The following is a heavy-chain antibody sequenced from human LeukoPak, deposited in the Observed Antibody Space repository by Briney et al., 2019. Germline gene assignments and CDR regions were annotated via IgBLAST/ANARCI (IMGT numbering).Heavy chain of an antibody. CDR2: TNSGGTST. V-gene: IGHV3-23*01. CDR1: GFPFSDFS. Sequence: PGGSLRLSCATSGFPFSDFSMSWVRQAPGKGLEWISTTNSGGTSTYYAESVKGRFTISRDNSKNTLYLQMSSLRAEDTAVYYCARVDSGATGYFQHWGQGTLVTVSS. J-gene: IGHJ1*01. D-gene: IGHD6-19*01. CDR3: ARVDSGATGYFQH.